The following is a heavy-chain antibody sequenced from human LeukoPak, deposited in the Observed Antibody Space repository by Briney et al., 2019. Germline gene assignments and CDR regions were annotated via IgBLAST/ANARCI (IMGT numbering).Heavy chain of an antibody. CDR3: ARDRGYCSSTSCTRAFDI. CDR2: ISSSSSTI. CDR1: GFTFSSYS. D-gene: IGHD2-2*03. Sequence: GGSLRLSCAASGFTFSSYSMNWVCQAPGKGLEWVSYISSSSSTIYYADSVKGRFTISRDNAKNSLYLQMNSLRAEDTAVYYCARDRGYCSSTSCTRAFDIWGQGTMVTVSS. J-gene: IGHJ3*02. V-gene: IGHV3-48*04.